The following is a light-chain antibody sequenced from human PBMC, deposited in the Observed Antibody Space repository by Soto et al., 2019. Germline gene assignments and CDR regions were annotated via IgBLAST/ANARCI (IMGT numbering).Light chain of an antibody. CDR1: QSVSSNY. V-gene: IGKV3-20*01. CDR2: GGS. J-gene: IGKJ2*01. CDR3: QQYGISPVYT. Sequence: VVLTQSPGTLSLSPGEGATLSCRASQSVSSNYLAWYQQKPGQAPRLMIYGGSNRATGIPDRFSGGGSGTDFTVPISRLEPEDVAVYLCHCQQYGISPVYTFGQGTKLEIK.